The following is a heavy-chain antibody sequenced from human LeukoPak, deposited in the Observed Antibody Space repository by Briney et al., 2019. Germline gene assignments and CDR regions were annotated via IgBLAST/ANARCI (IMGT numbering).Heavy chain of an antibody. V-gene: IGHV3-33*08. CDR2: IGHDGNNR. D-gene: IGHD2-2*01. Sequence: GGSLRLSCAASGFTFSSYGMHWVRQAPGEGLEWVAVIGHDGNNRYTDSVKGRFTISRDNAKNTLYLQMNSLRADDTALYYCARGYCSSTSCYFDYWGQGTLVTVSS. CDR1: GFTFSSYG. J-gene: IGHJ4*02. CDR3: ARGYCSSTSCYFDY.